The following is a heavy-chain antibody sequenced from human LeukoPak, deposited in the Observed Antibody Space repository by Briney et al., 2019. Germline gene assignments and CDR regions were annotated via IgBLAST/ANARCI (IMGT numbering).Heavy chain of an antibody. D-gene: IGHD1/OR15-1a*01. Sequence: GGSLRLSCAASGFTFSSYCMGWVRQAPGKRLEWVANIKPDESEKYYFYSVRGRFTVSRDNAKNSLYLQMSSLTADDTAVYYGARVRTASTTYGMDVWGQGTTGTASS. CDR2: IKPDESEK. CDR3: ARVRTASTTYGMDV. V-gene: IGHV3-7*01. CDR1: GFTFSSYC. J-gene: IGHJ6*02.